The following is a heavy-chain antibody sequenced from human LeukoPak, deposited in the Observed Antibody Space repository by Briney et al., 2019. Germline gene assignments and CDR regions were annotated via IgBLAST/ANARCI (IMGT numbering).Heavy chain of an antibody. CDR1: GGSISSGDYY. D-gene: IGHD4-11*01. CDR3: ARILTVTTIDY. V-gene: IGHV4-30-4*01. J-gene: IGHJ4*02. Sequence: SETLSLTCTVSGGSISSGDYYWSWIRQPPGKGLEWIGYIYYSGSTYYNPSLKSRVTISVDTSKNQFSLQLSSVTAADTAVYYCARILTVTTIDYWGQGALVTVSS. CDR2: IYYSGST.